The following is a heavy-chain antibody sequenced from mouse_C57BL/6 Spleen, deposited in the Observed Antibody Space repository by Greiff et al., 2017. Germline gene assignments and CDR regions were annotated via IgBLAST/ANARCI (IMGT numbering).Heavy chain of an antibody. V-gene: IGHV1-63*01. CDR3: ARALRHAMDY. Sequence: VKLMESGAELVRPGTSVKMSCKASGYTFTNYWIGWAKQRPGHGLEWIGDIYPGGGYTNYNEKFKGKATLTADKSSSTAYMQFSSLTSEDSAIYYCARALRHAMDYWGQGTSVTVSS. J-gene: IGHJ4*01. CDR1: GYTFTNYW. D-gene: IGHD1-2*01. CDR2: IYPGGGYT.